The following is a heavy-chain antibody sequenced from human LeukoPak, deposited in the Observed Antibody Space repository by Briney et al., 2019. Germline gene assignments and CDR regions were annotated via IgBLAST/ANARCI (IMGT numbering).Heavy chain of an antibody. Sequence: PGGSLRLSCAASGFTFSSYAMSWVRQAPGKGLEWVSAISGSGGSTYYADSVKGRFTISRDNSKNTLYLQMNSLRAEDTAVYYCAKGLVVVPAGTWGVYYYYYYMDVWGKGTTVTVSS. CDR2: ISGSGGST. V-gene: IGHV3-23*01. J-gene: IGHJ6*03. CDR3: AKGLVVVPAGTWGVYYYYYYMDV. CDR1: GFTFSSYA. D-gene: IGHD2-2*01.